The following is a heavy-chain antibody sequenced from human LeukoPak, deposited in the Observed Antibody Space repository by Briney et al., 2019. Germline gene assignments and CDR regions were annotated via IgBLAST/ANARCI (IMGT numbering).Heavy chain of an antibody. V-gene: IGHV3-11*06. CDR1: GFTFSDYY. J-gene: IGHJ5*02. CDR2: ISSSSSYT. CDR3: ARVIFTAAVAGTVHWFDP. D-gene: IGHD6-19*01. Sequence: GGSLRLSCAASGFTFSDYYMSWIRQAPGKGQEWVSYISSSSSYTNYADSVKGRFTISRDNAKNSLYLQMNSLRAEDTAVYYCARVIFTAAVAGTVHWFDPWGQGTLVTVSS.